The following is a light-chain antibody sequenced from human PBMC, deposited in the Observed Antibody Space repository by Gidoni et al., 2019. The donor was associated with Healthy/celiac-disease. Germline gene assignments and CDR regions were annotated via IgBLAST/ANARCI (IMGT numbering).Light chain of an antibody. CDR3: QQYGSYST. CDR1: QSVSSSY. Sequence: EIVLTQSPGTLSLSPGERATLSCRASQSVSSSYLAGYQQKPGQAPRLLIYGASSRATGIPDRFSGSGSGTDFTLTISRLEPEDFAVYYCQQYGSYSTFGQRNQGGNQT. CDR2: GAS. V-gene: IGKV3-20*01. J-gene: IGKJ1*01.